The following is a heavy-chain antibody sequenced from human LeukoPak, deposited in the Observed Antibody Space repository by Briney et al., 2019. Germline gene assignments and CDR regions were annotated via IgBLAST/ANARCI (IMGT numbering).Heavy chain of an antibody. CDR3: TKTTTGYSSGQYPGWPADH. Sequence: PGGSLRLSCTASGFTFNNHAMYWVRQAPQKGLDWVAGIFGSGGSAHYADSVKGRFTISRDNSKNTVYLQMDSLRGEDTALYYCTKTTTGYSSGQYPGWPADHWGQGALVTVSS. CDR1: GFTFNNHA. V-gene: IGHV3-23*01. D-gene: IGHD3-22*01. CDR2: IFGSGGSA. J-gene: IGHJ4*02.